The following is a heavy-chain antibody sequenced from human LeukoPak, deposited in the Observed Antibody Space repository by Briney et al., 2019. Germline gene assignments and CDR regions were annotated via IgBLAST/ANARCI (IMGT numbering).Heavy chain of an antibody. CDR3: ARVIRPRTVAGDFDY. V-gene: IGHV1-2*02. D-gene: IGHD6-19*01. Sequence: GASVKVSCKASGYTFTGYYMHWVRQAPGQGLEWMGWINPNSGGTNYAQKFQGRVTMTRDTSISTAYMELSRLRSDDTAVYYCARVIRPRTVAGDFDYWGQGTLVTVSS. J-gene: IGHJ4*02. CDR2: INPNSGGT. CDR1: GYTFTGYY.